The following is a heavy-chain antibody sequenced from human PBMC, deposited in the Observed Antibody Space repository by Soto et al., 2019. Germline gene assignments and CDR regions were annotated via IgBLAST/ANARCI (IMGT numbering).Heavy chain of an antibody. J-gene: IGHJ1*01. CDR3: AKATETGDYYDSSAF. D-gene: IGHD3-22*01. Sequence: PGGSLRLSCAASGFTFSSYAMSWVRQAPGKGLEWVSSISGSGATTYYADSVKGRYTISRDNFKNTLYLQCNSLRAANTAVYYWAKATETGDYYDSSAFRGRGSRGAVSS. CDR1: GFTFSSYA. CDR2: ISGSGATT. V-gene: IGHV3-23*01.